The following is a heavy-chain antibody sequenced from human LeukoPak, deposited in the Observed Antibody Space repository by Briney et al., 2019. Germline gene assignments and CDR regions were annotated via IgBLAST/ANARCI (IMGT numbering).Heavy chain of an antibody. Sequence: ASVKVSCKASGYTFTSYYMHWVRQAPGQGLEWMGIINPSGGDTKYAQKFQGRVTMTRDTSTSTLYMELSSLRSEDTAVYYCARDLGITMIVNYFDYWGQGTLVTVSS. J-gene: IGHJ4*02. CDR2: INPSGGDT. CDR1: GYTFTSYY. V-gene: IGHV1-46*01. CDR3: ARDLGITMIVNYFDY. D-gene: IGHD3-22*01.